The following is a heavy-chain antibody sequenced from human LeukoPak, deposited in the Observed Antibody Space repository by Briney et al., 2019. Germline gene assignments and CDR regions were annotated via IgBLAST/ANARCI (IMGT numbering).Heavy chain of an antibody. J-gene: IGHJ4*02. Sequence: SVKVSCKASGGTFSSYAISWVRQAPGQGLEWMGGIIPIFGTANYAQKFQGRVTITTDESTSTAYMELSSLRSEDTAVYYCARGLRRDGYNSFAYWGQGTLVTVSS. D-gene: IGHD5-24*01. CDR3: ARGLRRDGYNSFAY. CDR1: GGTFSSYA. CDR2: IIPIFGTA. V-gene: IGHV1-69*05.